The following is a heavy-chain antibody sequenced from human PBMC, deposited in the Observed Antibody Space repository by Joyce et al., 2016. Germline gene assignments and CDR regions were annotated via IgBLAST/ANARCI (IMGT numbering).Heavy chain of an antibody. V-gene: IGHV7-4-1*02. J-gene: IGHJ4*02. CDR3: TRDGGTTVVETYFDY. CDR1: GYTFTDFA. Sequence: QVQVVQSGSELKKPGASVKVSCKASGYTFTDFAINWVRQAPGHGLEWMGWINTHPAKPTYAQGFTGRFVFSLDTSVSTAYLQISSLKAEDTAIYYCTRDGGTTVVETYFDYWGQGTLVTVSS. CDR2: INTHPAKP. D-gene: IGHD4-11*01.